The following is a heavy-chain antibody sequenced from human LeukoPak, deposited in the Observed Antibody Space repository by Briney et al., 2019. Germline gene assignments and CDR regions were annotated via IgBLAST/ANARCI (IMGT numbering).Heavy chain of an antibody. Sequence: SETRSLTCTVSGGSISSYYWSWIRQPAGKGLEWIGRIYTSGSTNYNPSLKSRVTMSVDTSKNQFSLKLSSVTAADTAVYYCASLRIAAAGNWDDAFDIWGQGTMVTVSS. CDR3: ASLRIAAAGNWDDAFDI. CDR1: GGSISSYY. CDR2: IYTSGST. V-gene: IGHV4-4*07. D-gene: IGHD6-13*01. J-gene: IGHJ3*02.